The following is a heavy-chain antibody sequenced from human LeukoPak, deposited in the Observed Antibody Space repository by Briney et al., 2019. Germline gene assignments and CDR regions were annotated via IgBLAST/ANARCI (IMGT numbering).Heavy chain of an antibody. D-gene: IGHD3-22*01. CDR2: FDPEDGET. Sequence: ASVKVSCKVSGYTLTELSMHWVRQAPGKGLEWMGGFDPEDGETIYAQKFQGRVTMTEDTSTDTAYMELSSLRSEDAAVYCCATPLDSSGPIDYWGQGTLVTVSS. J-gene: IGHJ4*02. CDR3: ATPLDSSGPIDY. CDR1: GYTLTELS. V-gene: IGHV1-24*01.